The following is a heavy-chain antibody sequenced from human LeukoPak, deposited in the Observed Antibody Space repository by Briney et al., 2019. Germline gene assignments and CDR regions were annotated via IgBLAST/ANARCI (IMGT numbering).Heavy chain of an antibody. J-gene: IGHJ4*02. Sequence: ASVKVSCKASGYTFTSYDINWVRQATGQGLEWMGWMIPNSGNTGYAQKFQGRVTMTRNTSISTAYMELSSLRSEDTAVYYCAGGPRRLGYFDYWGQGTLVTVSS. CDR3: AGGPRRLGYFDY. CDR1: GYTFTSYD. V-gene: IGHV1-8*01. D-gene: IGHD3-16*01. CDR2: MIPNSGNT.